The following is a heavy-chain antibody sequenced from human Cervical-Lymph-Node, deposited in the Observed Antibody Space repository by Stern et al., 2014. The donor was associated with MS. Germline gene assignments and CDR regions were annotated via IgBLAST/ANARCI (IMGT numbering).Heavy chain of an antibody. V-gene: IGHV1-2*04. CDR3: ARDLRGYSYRVGNYFDY. CDR2: INPNSGGT. Sequence: VQLVESGAEVKKPGASVKVSCKASGYTFTGYYMHWVRQAPGQGLEWMGWINPNSGGTNYAQKFQGWVTMTRDTSISTAYMELSRLRSDDTAVYYCARDLRGYSYRVGNYFDYWGQGTLVTVSS. D-gene: IGHD5-18*01. CDR1: GYTFTGYY. J-gene: IGHJ4*02.